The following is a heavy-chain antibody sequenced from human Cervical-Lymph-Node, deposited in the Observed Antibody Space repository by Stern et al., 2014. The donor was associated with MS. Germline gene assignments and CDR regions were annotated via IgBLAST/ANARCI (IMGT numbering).Heavy chain of an antibody. V-gene: IGHV3-30*03. CDR1: GFTFSSYG. J-gene: IGHJ4*02. CDR2: ISYDGSNK. D-gene: IGHD5-24*01. Sequence: VQLVESGGGVVQPGRSLRLSCAASGFTFSSYGMYWVRQAPGKGLGWVAIISYDGSNKYYADSVKGRFTISRDNSKNTLYLQMNSLRTEDTAVYYCILATIIRDYWGQGTLVTVSS. CDR3: ILATIIRDY.